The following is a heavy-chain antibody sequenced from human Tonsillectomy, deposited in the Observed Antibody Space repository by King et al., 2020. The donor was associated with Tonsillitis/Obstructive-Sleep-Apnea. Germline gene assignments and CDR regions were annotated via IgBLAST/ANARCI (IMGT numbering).Heavy chain of an antibody. CDR3: ARGALRGTDDAFDI. CDR1: GDSVSSNSAA. V-gene: IGHV6-1*01. CDR2: TYYRSKWYN. J-gene: IGHJ3*02. D-gene: IGHD1-1*01. Sequence: VQLQQSGPGLVKPSQTLSLTCAISGDSVSSNSAAWNWIRQSPSRGLEWLGRTYYRSKWYNDYAVSVKSRITINPDTSKNQFSLKLSSVTAADTAVYYCARGALRGTDDAFDIWGQGTMVTVSS.